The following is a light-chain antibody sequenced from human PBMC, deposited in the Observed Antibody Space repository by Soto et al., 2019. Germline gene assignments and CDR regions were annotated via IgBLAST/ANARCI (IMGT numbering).Light chain of an antibody. V-gene: IGKV1-5*03. CDR2: KAS. CDR1: QSISSW. CDR3: QQYNSHPWT. J-gene: IGKJ1*01. Sequence: DIQMTQSPSTLSASVGDRVTITCRASQSISSWLAWYQQKPGKAPKLLIYKASSLESGVPSRSSGTGPGTEFPLTISSLQPDDFATSYCQQYNSHPWTFGQGTQV.